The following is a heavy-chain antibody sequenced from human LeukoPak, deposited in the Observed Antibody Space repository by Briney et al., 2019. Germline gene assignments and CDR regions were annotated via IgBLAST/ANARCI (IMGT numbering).Heavy chain of an antibody. CDR3: ARVVDYGSGTYSNNFDY. Sequence: PSETLSLTCSVSGDSISYFYWSWIRQPAGKGLEWIGRIRSSGNTNYIPSLKSRVTMSVDTSKNQFSLKLSSVTAADTAVYYCARVVDYGSGTYSNNFDYWGQGTLVTVSS. J-gene: IGHJ4*02. D-gene: IGHD3-10*01. CDR1: GDSISYFY. V-gene: IGHV4-4*07. CDR2: IRSSGNT.